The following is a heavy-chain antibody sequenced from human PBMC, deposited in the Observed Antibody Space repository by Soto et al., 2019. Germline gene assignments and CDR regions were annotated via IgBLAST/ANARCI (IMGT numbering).Heavy chain of an antibody. CDR1: GGTFRSYG. V-gene: IGHV1-69*01. D-gene: IGHD1-26*01. CDR3: AREGTSIVGSTYDYYYGLDV. CDR2: IIPLFPTP. Sequence: QVQLVQSGAEVKKPGSSVKVSCKASGGTFRSYGFTWVRQARGQGLEWMGGIIPLFPTPTYAPKFQDRLTITADDSTTTAYMELSSLRSEDTAVYYCAREGTSIVGSTYDYYYGLDVWGQGTTVIVSS. J-gene: IGHJ6*02.